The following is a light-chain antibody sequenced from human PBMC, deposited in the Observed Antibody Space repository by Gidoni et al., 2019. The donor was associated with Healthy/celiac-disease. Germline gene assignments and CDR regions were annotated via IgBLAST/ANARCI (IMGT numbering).Light chain of an antibody. CDR1: QSVSSY. Sequence: IVVTLSPATLSLSRGERDTLSCRASQSVSSYLAWYQQKPGQAPRLLIYDASNRATGIPARFSGSGSGTDFTLTISSLEPEDFAVYYCQQRSNWPLTFGGGTKVEIK. J-gene: IGKJ4*01. CDR3: QQRSNWPLT. V-gene: IGKV3-11*01. CDR2: DAS.